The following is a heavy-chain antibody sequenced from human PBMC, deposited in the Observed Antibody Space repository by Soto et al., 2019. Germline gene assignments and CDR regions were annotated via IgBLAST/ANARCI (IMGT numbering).Heavy chain of an antibody. J-gene: IGHJ4*02. CDR1: GFTFSSYA. D-gene: IGHD1-26*01. V-gene: IGHV3-30-3*01. Sequence: QVQLVESGGGVVQPGRPLRLSCAASGFTFSSYAMHWVRQAPGKGLEWVAVISYDGSNKYYADSVKGRFTISRDNSKNTLYLQMNSLRAEDTAVYYCARESDSGSYLDYWGQGTLVTVSS. CDR3: ARESDSGSYLDY. CDR2: ISYDGSNK.